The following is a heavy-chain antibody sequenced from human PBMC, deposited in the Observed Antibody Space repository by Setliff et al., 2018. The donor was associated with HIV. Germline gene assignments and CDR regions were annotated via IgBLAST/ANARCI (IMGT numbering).Heavy chain of an antibody. CDR2: ISFSTGSI. Sequence: PGGSLRLSCAASGFTLSGDSVNWVRQAPGKGLEWISYISFSTGSIYYADSVKGRFTISSDTAENSLYLQMNSLRAEDTAVYYCARERVGLHYWGQGTLVTVSS. J-gene: IGHJ4*02. D-gene: IGHD2-2*01. CDR3: ARERVGLHY. V-gene: IGHV3-48*01. CDR1: GFTLSGDS.